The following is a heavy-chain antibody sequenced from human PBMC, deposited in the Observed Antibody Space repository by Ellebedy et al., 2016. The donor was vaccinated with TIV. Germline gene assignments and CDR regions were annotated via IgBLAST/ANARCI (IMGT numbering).Heavy chain of an antibody. V-gene: IGHV3-53*01. Sequence: GESLEISCVVSGFSINSNYMSWVRQAPGKGLEWVSIIYSAGNTYYADSAKGRFTISRDTSKNTLYLQMNSLRGEDTAVYYCARVDLGLAFHYWGRGALVTVSS. CDR3: ARVDLGLAFHY. CDR1: GFSINSNY. D-gene: IGHD1-26*01. J-gene: IGHJ4*02. CDR2: IYSAGNT.